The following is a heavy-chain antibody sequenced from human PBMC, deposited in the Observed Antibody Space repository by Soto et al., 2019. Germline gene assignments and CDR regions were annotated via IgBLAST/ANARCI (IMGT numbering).Heavy chain of an antibody. CDR2: INPSGGST. V-gene: IGHV1-46*01. CDR3: ARPAGRLANGFDP. CDR1: GYTFTDYR. J-gene: IGHJ5*02. Sequence: QVQLVQSGVEVKKPGASVKVSCKASGYTFTDYRMIWVRQAPGQGLEWVGIINPSGGSTDYAPNFPGRVTRTRDSFRSTVYMELNNLMSEETVVDYCARPAGRLANGFDPWGQGTLVTVSS. D-gene: IGHD6-6*01.